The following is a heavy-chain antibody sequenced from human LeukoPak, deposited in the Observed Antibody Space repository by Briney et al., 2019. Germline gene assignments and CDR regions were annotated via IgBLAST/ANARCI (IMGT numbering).Heavy chain of an antibody. V-gene: IGHV3-23*01. CDR1: RFIFGAYG. D-gene: IGHD7-27*01. CDR2: ISGSGGST. Sequence: GGSLRLSCEASRFIFGAYGMHWVRQAPGKGLEWVSAISGSGGSTYYADSVKGRFTISRDNSKNTLYLQMNSLRAEDTAVYYCAKGWGNYYMDVWGKGTTVTVSS. CDR3: AKGWGNYYMDV. J-gene: IGHJ6*03.